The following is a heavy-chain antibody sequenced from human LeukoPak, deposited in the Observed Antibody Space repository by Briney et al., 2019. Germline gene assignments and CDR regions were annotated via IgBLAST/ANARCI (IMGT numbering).Heavy chain of an antibody. V-gene: IGHV4-59*08. D-gene: IGHD4-11*01. CDR1: GGSISSYY. CDR2: IYYSGST. CDR3: ARSYSIPNWFDP. J-gene: IGHJ5*02. Sequence: PSETLSLTCTVSGGSISSYYWSWIRQPPGKGLEWIGYIYYSGSTNYNPSLKSRVTISVDTSKNQFSLKLSSVTAADTAVYYCARSYSIPNWFDPWGQGTLVTVSS.